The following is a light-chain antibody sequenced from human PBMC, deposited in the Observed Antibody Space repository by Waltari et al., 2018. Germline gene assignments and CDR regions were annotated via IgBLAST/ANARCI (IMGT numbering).Light chain of an antibody. CDR3: NSYASNSNGL. Sequence: QSALTQPASVSGSPGQSITISCTGTSSDVGRYNYVPWYQQRPGKAPKLLIYVVSNRTSGVPSRFSGSKSGNTASLTISGLQAADEAHYYCNSYASNSNGLFGGGTKLTIL. V-gene: IGLV2-14*01. J-gene: IGLJ2*01. CDR2: VVS. CDR1: SSDVGRYNY.